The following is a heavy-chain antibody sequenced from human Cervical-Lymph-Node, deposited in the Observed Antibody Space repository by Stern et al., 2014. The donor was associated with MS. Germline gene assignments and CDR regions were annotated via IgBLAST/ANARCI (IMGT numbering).Heavy chain of an antibody. J-gene: IGHJ5*02. D-gene: IGHD3-9*01. CDR2: IYPGYSDT. Sequence: VQLVESGAEVKKPGESLKISCKGSGYSFTSYWIGWVRQMPGKGLEWMGIIYPGYSDTRYSPSFQGQVTISADKSISTAYLQWSSLKASDTAMYYCARQESYDILTGYYASWGQGTLVTVSS. CDR1: GYSFTSYW. V-gene: IGHV5-51*01. CDR3: ARQESYDILTGYYAS.